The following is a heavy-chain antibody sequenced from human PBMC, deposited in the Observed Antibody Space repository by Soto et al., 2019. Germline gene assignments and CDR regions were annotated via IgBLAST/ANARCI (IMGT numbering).Heavy chain of an antibody. V-gene: IGHV3-23*01. CDR2: ISGSGGST. CDR3: ARDTQRGVTYFDY. CDR1: GFTFSSYA. Sequence: EVQLLESGGGLVQPGGSLRLSCAASGFTFSSYAMSWVRQAPGKGLEWVSAISGSGGSTYYADSVKGRFTISRDNSKNTLYLQMNSLRAEDTAVYYCARDTQRGVTYFDYWGQGTLVTVSS. J-gene: IGHJ4*02. D-gene: IGHD2-21*02.